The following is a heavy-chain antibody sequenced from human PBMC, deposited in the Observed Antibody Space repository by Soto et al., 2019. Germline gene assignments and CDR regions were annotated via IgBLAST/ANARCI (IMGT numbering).Heavy chain of an antibody. V-gene: IGHV4-59*01. D-gene: IGHD1-20*01. CDR2: IYYSGIT. CDR3: ARYKSNYYYGMDV. J-gene: IGHJ6*02. Sequence: SETLSLTCTVSGGSISSYYLSWIRQPPGKGLEWIGYIYYSGITNYNPSLKSRVTISVDTSKNQFSLKLSSVTAADTAVYYCARYKSNYYYGMDVWGQGTTLTVSS. CDR1: GGSISSYY.